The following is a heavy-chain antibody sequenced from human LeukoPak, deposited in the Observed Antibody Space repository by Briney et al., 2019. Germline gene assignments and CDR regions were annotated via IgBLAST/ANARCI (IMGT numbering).Heavy chain of an antibody. J-gene: IGHJ4*02. CDR2: ILYSGST. V-gene: IGHV4-30-4*01. CDR1: GGSVSSGDSY. Sequence: PSETLSLTCNVSGGSVSSGDSYWSWIRQPPGKGLEWIGCILYSGSTYYNPSLKSRISILMDTSKNQFSLKLSSVTTADTAVYYCATGYYDFWSGRFTSYQFDYWGQGSLVTVSS. D-gene: IGHD3-3*01. CDR3: ATGYYDFWSGRFTSYQFDY.